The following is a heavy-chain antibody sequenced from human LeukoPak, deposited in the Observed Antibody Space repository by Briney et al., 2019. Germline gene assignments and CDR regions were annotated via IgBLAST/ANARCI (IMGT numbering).Heavy chain of an antibody. D-gene: IGHD5-18*01. CDR2: IIPILGIA. J-gene: IGHJ3*02. Sequence: ASVKVSCKASGGTFSSYAISWVRQAPGQGLEWMGRIIPILGIANYAQKFQGRVTITADKSTSTAYMELSSLRSEDTAVYYCARDFNRYSYGLDAFDIWGQGTMVTVSS. V-gene: IGHV1-69*04. CDR1: GGTFSSYA. CDR3: ARDFNRYSYGLDAFDI.